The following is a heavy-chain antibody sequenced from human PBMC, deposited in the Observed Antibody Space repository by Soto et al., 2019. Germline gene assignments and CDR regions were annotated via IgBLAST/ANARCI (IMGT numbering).Heavy chain of an antibody. J-gene: IGHJ4*02. D-gene: IGHD3-22*01. V-gene: IGHV1-2*02. Sequence: QVQLVQSGAEVKKPGASVKVSCKASGYTFTEYYMHWMRQAPGQGLEWMGWINPTNGDTNYAHNFQDRVTMTRDASISTAYMELSSPTSDDTAVYYCTRGPSSGPFDYWGQGSLVAVSS. CDR1: GYTFTEYY. CDR2: INPTNGDT. CDR3: TRGPSSGPFDY.